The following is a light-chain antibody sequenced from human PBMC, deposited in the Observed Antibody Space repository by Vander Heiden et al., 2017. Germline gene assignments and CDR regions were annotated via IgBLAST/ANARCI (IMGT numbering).Light chain of an antibody. CDR3: QQSYSTPQT. CDR2: AAS. Sequence: DLQMTQSPLSLSASVGDRVIITCRASQSISSYLNWYQQKPGKAPKLLIYAASRLQSGVPSRFRGSGSGTDFTLTISSLQPEDFATYFCQQSYSTPQTFGQGTKVEIK. CDR1: QSISSY. J-gene: IGKJ1*01. V-gene: IGKV1-39*01.